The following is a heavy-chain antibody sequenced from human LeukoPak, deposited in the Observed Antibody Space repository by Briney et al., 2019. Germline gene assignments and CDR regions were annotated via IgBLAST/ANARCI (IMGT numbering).Heavy chain of an antibody. CDR1: GFTFSSYA. Sequence: GRSLRLSCAASGFTFSSYAMHWVRQAPGKGLEWVAIISYDGSNEYYPDSVKGRFTISRDNPKNTLSLQMNSLRAEDTALYYCAREGRYSYESRGAFDIWGQGTMVTVTS. D-gene: IGHD5-18*01. V-gene: IGHV3-30*01. J-gene: IGHJ3*02. CDR3: AREGRYSYESRGAFDI. CDR2: ISYDGSNE.